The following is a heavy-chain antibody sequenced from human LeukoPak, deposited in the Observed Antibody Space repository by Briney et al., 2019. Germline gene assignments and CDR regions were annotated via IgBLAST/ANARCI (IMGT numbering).Heavy chain of an antibody. D-gene: IGHD2-2*01. J-gene: IGHJ4*02. Sequence: ASVKVSCKASGYTFTGYYMHWVRQAPGQGLGWMGWINPNSGGTNYAQKFQGRVTMTRDTSISTAYMELSRLRSDDTAVYYCARTGEVVVPAARLPSIAPAGRTLDYWGQGTLVTVSS. CDR3: ARTGEVVVPAARLPSIAPAGRTLDY. CDR1: GYTFTGYY. CDR2: INPNSGGT. V-gene: IGHV1-2*02.